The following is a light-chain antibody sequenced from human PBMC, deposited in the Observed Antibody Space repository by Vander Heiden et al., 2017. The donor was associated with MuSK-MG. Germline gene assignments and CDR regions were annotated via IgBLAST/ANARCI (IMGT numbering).Light chain of an antibody. CDR2: DAS. Sequence: EIVLTQSPATLSLSPGERATLSCSASQSVGSSLAWYQQKPGQAPRLLIYDASNRATGIPARFSGSGSGTDFTLTISSLEPEDFAVYYCQQRTNGHPEFTFGPGTKVDIK. CDR3: QQRTNGHPEFT. V-gene: IGKV3-11*01. J-gene: IGKJ3*01. CDR1: QSVGSS.